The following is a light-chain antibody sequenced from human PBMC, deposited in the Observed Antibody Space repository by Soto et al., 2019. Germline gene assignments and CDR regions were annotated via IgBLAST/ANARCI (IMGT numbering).Light chain of an antibody. J-gene: IGKJ1*01. V-gene: IGKV3-15*01. CDR3: QQYNDWPPKRT. CDR1: QSITTN. CDR2: GAS. Sequence: VMTQSPVTLSVSPGERATLSCRASQSITTNLAWYQQKRGQPPRLLIYGASTRATGVPARFSGSGSGTQFTLTINGLQSEDFAVYYCQQYNDWPPKRTFGQGTKVDIK.